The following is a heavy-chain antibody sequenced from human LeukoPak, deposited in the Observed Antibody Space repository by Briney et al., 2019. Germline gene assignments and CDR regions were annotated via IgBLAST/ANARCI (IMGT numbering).Heavy chain of an antibody. Sequence: PGGSLRLSCAASGFIFSDYYMSWIRQAPGKGLEWISYISTTSGFTKYADSVKGRFSISRDNGKNILYLQMNSLGVDDTAVYYCARDISRSPRDYWGQGTLVTVSS. CDR1: GFIFSDYY. CDR2: ISTTSGFT. V-gene: IGHV3-11*06. D-gene: IGHD3-9*01. CDR3: ARDISRSPRDY. J-gene: IGHJ4*02.